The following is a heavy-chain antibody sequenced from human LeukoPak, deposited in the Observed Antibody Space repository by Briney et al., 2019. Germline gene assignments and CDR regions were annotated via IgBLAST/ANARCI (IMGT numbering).Heavy chain of an antibody. J-gene: IGHJ4*02. CDR3: ARGAPTLTYYYDSSGPFDY. CDR1: GGSISSGSYY. V-gene: IGHV4-61*02. Sequence: SQTLSLTCTVSGGSISSGSYYWSWIRQPAGKGLEWIGRIYTSGSTNYNPSLKSRVTISVDTSKNQFSLKLSSVTAADTAVYYCARGAPTLTYYYDSSGPFDYWGQGTLVTVSS. D-gene: IGHD3-22*01. CDR2: IYTSGST.